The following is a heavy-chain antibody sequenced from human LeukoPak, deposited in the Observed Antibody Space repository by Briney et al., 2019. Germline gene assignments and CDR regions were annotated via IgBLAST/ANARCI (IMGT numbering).Heavy chain of an antibody. CDR1: GFTFNYAW. Sequence: GGSLRLSCAASGFTFNYAWMSWVRQVPGKGLEWVSAISGSGGSTYYADSVKGRFTISRDNSKNTLYLQMNSLRAEDTAVYYCAREATIIIDYWGQGTLVTVSS. CDR3: AREATIIIDY. D-gene: IGHD5-12*01. V-gene: IGHV3-23*01. CDR2: ISGSGGST. J-gene: IGHJ4*02.